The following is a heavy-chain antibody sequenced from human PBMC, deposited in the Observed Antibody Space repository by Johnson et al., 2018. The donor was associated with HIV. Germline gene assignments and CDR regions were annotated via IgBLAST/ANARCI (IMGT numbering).Heavy chain of an antibody. CDR2: ISSSGGTI. CDR1: GFTFSDFY. J-gene: IGHJ3*02. Sequence: QVQLVESGGGLVKPGGSLRLSCAVSGFTFSDFYMSWIRQAPGKGLEWVSYISSSGGTIYYADSVKGRFTISRDNAKNSLYLQMNRLRADDTAVYYCARACSGGSCYEEKSPDAFDIWGQGTMVTVSS. CDR3: ARACSGGSCYEEKSPDAFDI. V-gene: IGHV3-11*04. D-gene: IGHD2-15*01.